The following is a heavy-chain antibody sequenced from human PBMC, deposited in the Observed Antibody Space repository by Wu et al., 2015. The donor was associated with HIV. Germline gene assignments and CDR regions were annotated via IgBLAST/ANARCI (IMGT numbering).Heavy chain of an antibody. CDR2: INPNSGGT. V-gene: IGHV1-2*02. CDR1: GYTFTGYY. CDR3: ARRRDYVFLELVSVRWFDP. J-gene: IGHJ5*02. Sequence: QVQLVQSGAEVKKPGASVKVSCKASGYTFTGYYMHWVRQAPGQGLEWMGWINPNSGGTNYAQKFQGRVTMTRDTSISTAYMELSRLRSDDTAVYYCARRRDYVFLELVSVRWFDPWGHGTLVTVSS. D-gene: IGHD3-3*01.